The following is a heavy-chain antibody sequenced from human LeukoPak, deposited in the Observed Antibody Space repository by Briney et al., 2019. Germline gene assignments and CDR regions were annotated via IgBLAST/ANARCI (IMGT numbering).Heavy chain of an antibody. CDR3: AREELSY. V-gene: IGHV3-21*01. CDR1: GFTFSSYN. D-gene: IGHD1-26*01. CDR2: TSRSSDYI. Sequence: GGSLRLSCAASGFTFSSYNMNWVRQAPGKGLEWVSSTSRSSDYIYYADSVEGRFTISRDNAKNSLYLQMNSLRAEDTAVYYCAREELSYWGQGTLVTVSS. J-gene: IGHJ4*02.